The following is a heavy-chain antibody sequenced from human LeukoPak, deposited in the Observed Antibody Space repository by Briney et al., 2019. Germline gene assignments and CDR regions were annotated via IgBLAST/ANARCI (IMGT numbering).Heavy chain of an antibody. CDR3: ARGWGYNTREFDY. CDR1: GYSISSGYY. V-gene: IGHV4-38-2*02. J-gene: IGHJ4*02. D-gene: IGHD5-24*01. Sequence: PSETLSLTCTVSGYSISSGYYWSWIRQPPGKGLEWIGEINHSGSTNYNPSLKSRVTISVDTSKNQFSLKLSSVTAADTAVYYCARGWGYNTREFDYWGQGTLVTVSS. CDR2: INHSGST.